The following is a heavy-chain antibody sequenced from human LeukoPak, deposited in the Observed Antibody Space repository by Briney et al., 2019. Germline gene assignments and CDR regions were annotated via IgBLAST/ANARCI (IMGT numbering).Heavy chain of an antibody. V-gene: IGHV4-61*01. J-gene: IGHJ4*02. CDR1: GGSVSSGNYY. CDR2: IYYSGST. CDR3: AGNLRGGIDY. D-gene: IGHD3-10*01. Sequence: SETLSLTCTVSGGSVSSGNYYWSWLRQPPGKGLEWIGYIYYSGSTNYNPSLKSRVTISVDTSKNQFSLKLSSVTAADTAVYYCAGNLRGGIDYWGQGTLVTVSS.